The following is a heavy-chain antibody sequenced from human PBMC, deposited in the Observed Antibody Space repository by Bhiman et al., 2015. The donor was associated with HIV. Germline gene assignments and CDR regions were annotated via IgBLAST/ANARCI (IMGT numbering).Heavy chain of an antibody. V-gene: IGHV3-30-3*01. D-gene: IGHD4-17*01. CDR2: VSYDGSNK. CDR3: ARDMGDGDPYYFDY. J-gene: IGHJ4*02. CDR1: EFTFSSYA. Sequence: QGQLVESGGGVVQPGRSLRLSCAASEFTFSSYAMHWVRQAPGKGLEWVAVVSYDGSNKYYADSVKGRFTISRDNSKNTLYLQMNSLRAEDTAVYYCARDMGDGDPYYFDYWGQGTLVTVSS.